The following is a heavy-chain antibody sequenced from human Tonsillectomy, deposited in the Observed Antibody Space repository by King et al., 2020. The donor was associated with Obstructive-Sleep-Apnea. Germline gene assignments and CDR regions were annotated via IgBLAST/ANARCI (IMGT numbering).Heavy chain of an antibody. Sequence: VQLQESGPGLVKPSQTLSLSCTVSRGSLTSGDYYCSWIRQPPGKGLEWIGFIYKYGRTVYNPSLKSRLSLSLDTPKNHFTLKLTSVTAADTAVYYCARGSAAAGNYRFDDWGQGTLVTVSA. CDR1: RGSLTSGDYY. V-gene: IGHV4-30-4*01. CDR2: IYKYGRT. CDR3: ARGSAAAGNYRFDD. J-gene: IGHJ4*02. D-gene: IGHD6-13*01.